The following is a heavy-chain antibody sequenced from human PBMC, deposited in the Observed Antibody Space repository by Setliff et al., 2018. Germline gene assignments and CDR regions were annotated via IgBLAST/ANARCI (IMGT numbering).Heavy chain of an antibody. CDR1: GGSISSGNYY. V-gene: IGHV4-39*07. CDR2: RGPNGST. J-gene: IGHJ5*02. Sequence: SETLSLTCTVSGGSISSGNYYWSWVRQSPGRGLEWIGRRGPNGSTNYNPSLGSRATISFDSSKIELSLKLASVTAADTAVYYCARGDFWSGYSDNLNWFDPWGQGTLVTVSS. D-gene: IGHD3-3*01. CDR3: ARGDFWSGYSDNLNWFDP.